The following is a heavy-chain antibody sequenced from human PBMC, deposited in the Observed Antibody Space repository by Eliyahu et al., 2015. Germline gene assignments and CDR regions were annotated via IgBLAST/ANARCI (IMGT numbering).Heavy chain of an antibody. V-gene: IGHV4-39*01. J-gene: IGHJ5*02. CDR2: IYYSGST. Sequence: QLQLQESGPGLVKPSETLSLTCTVSGGSISSSSYYWGWIRQPPGKGLEWIGSIYYSGSTYYNPSLKSRVTISVDTSKNQFSLKLSSVTAADTAVYYCASHSGSYWFDPWGQGTLVTVSS. D-gene: IGHD1-26*01. CDR1: GGSISSSSYY. CDR3: ASHSGSYWFDP.